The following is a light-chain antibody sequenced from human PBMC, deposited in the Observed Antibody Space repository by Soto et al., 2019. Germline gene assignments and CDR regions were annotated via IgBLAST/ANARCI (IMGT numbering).Light chain of an antibody. Sequence: SVLTQPRSVSGSPGQSVTISCTGTSSDVGGYNYVSWYQQHPGKAPKLMIYDVSKRPSGVPDRFSGSKSGNTASLTISGLQAEDEADYYCCSYAGSYTEVFGGGTKLTVL. CDR3: CSYAGSYTEV. V-gene: IGLV2-11*01. CDR1: SSDVGGYNY. J-gene: IGLJ2*01. CDR2: DVS.